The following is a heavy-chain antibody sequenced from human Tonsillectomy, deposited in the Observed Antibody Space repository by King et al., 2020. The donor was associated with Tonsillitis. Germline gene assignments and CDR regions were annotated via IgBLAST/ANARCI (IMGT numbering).Heavy chain of an antibody. CDR2: ISFDGSYE. D-gene: IGHD2-2*01. CDR1: GFTFSSYG. CDR3: AKDASLGYCSTTSCPPFDY. Sequence: VQLVESGGGVVQPGRSLRLSCAASGFTFSSYGMHWVRQAPGKGLEWVGVISFDGSYEHYADSVKGRFTISRDKYRYTLYLQMNSLRAEDTAVYYCAKDASLGYCSTTSCPPFDYWGQGTLVTVSS. V-gene: IGHV3-30*18. J-gene: IGHJ4*02.